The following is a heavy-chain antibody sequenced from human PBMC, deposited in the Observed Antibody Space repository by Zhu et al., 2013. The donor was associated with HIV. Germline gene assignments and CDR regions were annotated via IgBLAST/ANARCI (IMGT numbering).Heavy chain of an antibody. V-gene: IGHV1-46*01. CDR1: GYAFTNYY. J-gene: IGHJ4*02. CDR2: INPNGDST. Sequence: QVQLVQSGSEVKKPGASVKVSCKASGYAFTNYYMHWVRQAPGQGLEWMGVINPNGDSTNGAQKFLGRVTMTRDTSTSTVYMELSSLRSEDTAVYYCARDNGGLLLMHYYLDYWGQGTLDHRLL. D-gene: IGHD2-8*01. CDR3: ARDNGGLLLMHYYLDY.